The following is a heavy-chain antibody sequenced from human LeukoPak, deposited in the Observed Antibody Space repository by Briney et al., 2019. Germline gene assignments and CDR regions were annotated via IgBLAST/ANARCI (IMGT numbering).Heavy chain of an antibody. V-gene: IGHV3-23*01. CDR1: GFTFSTNP. D-gene: IGHD2-2*01. CDR3: ATHQPANYYYGMDV. CDR2: ISSSGGST. Sequence: GGPLKFSGAFSGFTFSTNPRSWFGQPPGKGRDWVSSISSSGGSTYYADSVKGRFTISRDNSNNTMYLQMNRLRAEDTAVYYCATHQPANYYYGMDVWGQGTTVTVSS. J-gene: IGHJ6*02.